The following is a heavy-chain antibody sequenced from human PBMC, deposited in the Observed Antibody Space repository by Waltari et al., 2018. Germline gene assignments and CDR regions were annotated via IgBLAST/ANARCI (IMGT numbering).Heavy chain of an antibody. J-gene: IGHJ4*02. CDR2: VYYTANT. D-gene: IGHD6-19*01. Sequence: QVQLQESGPGLVKPSETLPLPCTVSGGSLNIYYWSWIRPPPGKGLEWIGYVYYTANTIYNPSLESRVTLSADTSKNQVSLRLRSVTAADTAVYYCARGMSSVWYGPFDYWGQGTLVTVSS. CDR3: ARGMSSVWYGPFDY. V-gene: IGHV4-59*08. CDR1: GGSLNIYY.